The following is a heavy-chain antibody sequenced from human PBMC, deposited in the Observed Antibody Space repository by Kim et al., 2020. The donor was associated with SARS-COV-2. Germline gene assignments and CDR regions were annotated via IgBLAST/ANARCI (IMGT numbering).Heavy chain of an antibody. Sequence: GGSLRLSCAASGFTFSNYAMHWVRQAPGKGLEWVSAISVGTSSTYYADSVKGRFTISRDNSKSTLSLQMNSLRAEDTAVYYCATAVSQTYYYGMYVSGQGTTLTLS. CDR3: ATAVSQTYYYGMYV. CDR1: GFTFSNYA. CDR2: ISVGTSST. J-gene: IGHJ6*02. D-gene: IGHD2-8*01. V-gene: IGHV3-23*01.